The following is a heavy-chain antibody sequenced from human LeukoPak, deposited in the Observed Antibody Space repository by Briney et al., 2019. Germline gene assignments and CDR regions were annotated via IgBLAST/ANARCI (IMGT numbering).Heavy chain of an antibody. CDR2: IHYSGST. D-gene: IGHD3-3*01. CDR3: ASTYYDFWSGYSYGMDV. J-gene: IGHJ6*02. CDR1: GGSISSYY. Sequence: SETLSLTCTVPGGSISSYYWSWIRQPPGRGLEWIGYIHYSGSTNYNPSLKSRVTISVDTSKNQFSLKLSSVTAADTAVYYCASTYYDFWSGYSYGMDVWGQGTTVTVSS. V-gene: IGHV4-59*01.